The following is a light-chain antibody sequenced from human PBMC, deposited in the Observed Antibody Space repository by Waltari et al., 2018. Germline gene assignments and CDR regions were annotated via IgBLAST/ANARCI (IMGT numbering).Light chain of an antibody. CDR1: QSVSTY. CDR3: QERSNWPGGS. CDR2: DAS. V-gene: IGKV3-11*01. Sequence: EIVLTQSPASLSLSPGESASLSCRASQSVSTYLAWYQQKPGQAPRLLIYDASTRATGFPARFVGSGSGTDFTLTITRLEPEDFAVYYCQERSNWPGGSFGGGTKVETK. J-gene: IGKJ4*01.